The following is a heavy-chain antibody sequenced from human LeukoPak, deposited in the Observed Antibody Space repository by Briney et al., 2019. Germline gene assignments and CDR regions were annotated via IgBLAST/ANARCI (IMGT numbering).Heavy chain of an antibody. D-gene: IGHD2-21*01. V-gene: IGHV3-48*04. CDR2: ISSSSSTI. Sequence: GGSLRLSCAASGFTFSSYSMNWVRQAPGKGLEWVSYISSSSSTIYYADSVKGRFTISRDNAKNSLYLQMNSLRAEDTAVYYCARGHIRLGLDYWGQGTLVTVSS. CDR3: ARGHIRLGLDY. J-gene: IGHJ4*02. CDR1: GFTFSSYS.